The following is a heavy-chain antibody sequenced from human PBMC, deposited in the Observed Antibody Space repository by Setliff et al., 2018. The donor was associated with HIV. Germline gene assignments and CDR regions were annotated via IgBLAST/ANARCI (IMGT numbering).Heavy chain of an antibody. CDR2: IYHSGST. D-gene: IGHD3-3*01. V-gene: IGHV4-4*02. J-gene: IGHJ2*01. Sequence: QPPGKGLEWIGDIYHSGSTKYNPSLKSRVTISVDTSKKQFSLRLSSVTAADTAVYYCARAQRITIFGVVYWYFDLWGRGTLVTVSS. CDR3: ARAQRITIFGVVYWYFDL.